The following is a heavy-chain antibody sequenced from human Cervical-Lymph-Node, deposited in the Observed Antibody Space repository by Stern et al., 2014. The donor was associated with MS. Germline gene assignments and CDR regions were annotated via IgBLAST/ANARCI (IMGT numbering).Heavy chain of an antibody. V-gene: IGHV1-46*03. J-gene: IGHJ6*02. CDR1: GYTFSRYS. Sequence: QVQLVESGAEVKEPGASVQVSCKASGYTFSRYSIFWVRQAPGQGLEWMGIKNPAGDDTNDAQKFKARLTMTRDTSTGTDYLELSSLRSEDTAVYYCGRVCSGETCYYHGLDVWGPGTTVTVSS. CDR2: KNPAGDDT. CDR3: GRVCSGETCYYHGLDV. D-gene: IGHD2-15*01.